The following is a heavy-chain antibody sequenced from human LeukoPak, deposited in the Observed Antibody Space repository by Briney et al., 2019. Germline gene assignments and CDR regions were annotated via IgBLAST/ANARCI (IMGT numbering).Heavy chain of an antibody. Sequence: SETLSLTCTVSGGSISSGGYYWSWIRQHPGKGLEWIGYIYYSGSTYYNPSLKSRVTISVDTSKNQFSLKLSSVTAADTAVHYCARDNYDILTGYYYGMDVWGQGTTVTVSS. D-gene: IGHD3-9*01. CDR2: IYYSGST. V-gene: IGHV4-31*03. CDR1: GGSISSGGYY. J-gene: IGHJ6*02. CDR3: ARDNYDILTGYYYGMDV.